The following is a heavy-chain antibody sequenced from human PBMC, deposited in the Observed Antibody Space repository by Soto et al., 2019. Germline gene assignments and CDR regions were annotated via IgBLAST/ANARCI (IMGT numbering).Heavy chain of an antibody. D-gene: IGHD3-22*01. V-gene: IGHV1-69*12. CDR2: IIPIFGTA. CDR1: GGTFSSYA. J-gene: IGHJ4*02. Sequence: QVQLVQSGAEVKKPGSSVKVSCKASGGTFSSYAISWVRQAPGQGLEWMGGIIPIFGTANYAQKFQGRATITADESTSTAYMELSRLRSEDTAVYYCAREIMPYYYDRRGEDYFDYWGQGTLVTVSS. CDR3: AREIMPYYYDRRGEDYFDY.